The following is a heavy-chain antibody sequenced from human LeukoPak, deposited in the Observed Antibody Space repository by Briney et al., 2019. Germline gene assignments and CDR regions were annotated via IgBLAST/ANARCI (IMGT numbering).Heavy chain of an antibody. Sequence: SGGSLRLSCAASGFTFSSYAMSWVRQAPGKGLEWVSAISGSGGSTYYAGSVKGRFTISRDNSKNTLYLQMNSLRAEDTAVYYCAKDLTYYYDSRSLYYFDYWGQGTLVTVSS. CDR2: ISGSGGST. CDR1: GFTFSSYA. V-gene: IGHV3-23*01. D-gene: IGHD3-22*01. J-gene: IGHJ4*02. CDR3: AKDLTYYYDSRSLYYFDY.